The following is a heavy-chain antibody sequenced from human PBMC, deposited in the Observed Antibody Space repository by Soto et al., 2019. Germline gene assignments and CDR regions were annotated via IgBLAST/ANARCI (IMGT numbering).Heavy chain of an antibody. Sequence: SETLSLTCTVSGGSVSSYYWSWIRQPPGKGLEWIGYIYYSGSTNYNPSLKSRVTISVDTSKNQFSLKLSSVTAADTAVYYCARRYGASFDYWGQGTLVTVSS. D-gene: IGHD4-17*01. V-gene: IGHV4-59*02. CDR3: ARRYGASFDY. CDR2: IYYSGST. CDR1: GGSVSSYY. J-gene: IGHJ4*02.